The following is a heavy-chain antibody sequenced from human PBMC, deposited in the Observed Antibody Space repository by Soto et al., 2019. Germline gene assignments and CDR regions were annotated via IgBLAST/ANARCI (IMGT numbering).Heavy chain of an antibody. CDR2: IKQDGSEK. J-gene: IGHJ6*03. Sequence: GVSLRLSCAASGFTFSSYWMSWVRQAPGKGLEWVANIKQDGSEKYYVDSVKGRFTISRDNAKNSLYLQMNSLRAEDTAVYYCARRWFGESRPQNYYYYYMDVWGKGTTVTVSS. CDR3: ARRWFGESRPQNYYYYYMDV. CDR1: GFTFSSYW. D-gene: IGHD3-10*01. V-gene: IGHV3-7*01.